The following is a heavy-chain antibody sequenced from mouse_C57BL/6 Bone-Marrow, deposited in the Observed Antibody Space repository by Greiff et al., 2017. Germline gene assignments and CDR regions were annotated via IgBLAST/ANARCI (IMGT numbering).Heavy chain of an antibody. CDR3: ARYEVYYYGSSPHWYFDV. D-gene: IGHD1-1*01. J-gene: IGHJ1*03. CDR1: GYTFTSYG. CDR2: IYIGNGYT. V-gene: IGHV1-58*01. Sequence: EVQLKQSGAELVRPGSSVKMSCKTSGYTFTSYGINWVKQRPGQGLEWIGYIYIGNGYTEYNEKFKGKATLTSDTSSSTAYMQLSSLTSEDSAIYFCARYEVYYYGSSPHWYFDVWGTGTTVTVSS.